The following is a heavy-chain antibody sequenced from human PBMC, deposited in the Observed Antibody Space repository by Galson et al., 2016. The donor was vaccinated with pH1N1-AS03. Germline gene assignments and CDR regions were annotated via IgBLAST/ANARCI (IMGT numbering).Heavy chain of an antibody. Sequence: SLRLSCAASGFSFNTFAVSWVRQAQGKGLEWVSSISASGGDTYYADSVKGRFTISRDNSRNTLYLQMNSLRAEDAAIYYCARRSPWESYYFDYWGQGTLVTVSS. CDR2: ISASGGDT. V-gene: IGHV3-23*01. CDR1: GFSFNTFA. CDR3: ARRSPWESYYFDY. D-gene: IGHD3-16*01. J-gene: IGHJ4*02.